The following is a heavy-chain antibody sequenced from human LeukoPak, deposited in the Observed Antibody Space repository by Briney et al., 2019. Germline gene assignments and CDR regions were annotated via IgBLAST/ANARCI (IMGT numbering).Heavy chain of an antibody. CDR3: ARYSGYPVRYFDY. D-gene: IGHD5-12*01. CDR1: GGTFSSYA. J-gene: IGHJ4*02. Sequence: GASVKVSCKASGGTFSSYAISWVRQAPGQGLEWMGGIIPIFGTANYARKFQGRVTITADESTSTAYMELSSLRSEDTAVYYCARYSGYPVRYFDYWGQGTLVTVSS. CDR2: IIPIFGTA. V-gene: IGHV1-69*13.